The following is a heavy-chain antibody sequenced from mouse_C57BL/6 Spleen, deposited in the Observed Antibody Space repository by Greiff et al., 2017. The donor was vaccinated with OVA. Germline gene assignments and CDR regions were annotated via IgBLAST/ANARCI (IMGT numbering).Heavy chain of an antibody. D-gene: IGHD2-5*01. J-gene: IGHJ3*01. CDR3: ARKGDSNSFAY. Sequence: QVQLQQSGPELVKPGASVKISCKASGYAFSSSWMNWVKQRPGKGLEWIGRINPGDGDTNYNGKFKGKATLTADKSSSTAYMQLSSLTSEDSAVYFCARKGDSNSFAYWGQGTLVTVSA. V-gene: IGHV1-82*01. CDR1: GYAFSSSW. CDR2: INPGDGDT.